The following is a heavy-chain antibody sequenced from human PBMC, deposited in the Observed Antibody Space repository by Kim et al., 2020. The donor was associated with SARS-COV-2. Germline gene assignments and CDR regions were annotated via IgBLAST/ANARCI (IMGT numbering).Heavy chain of an antibody. CDR1: GGSISSSSYY. CDR2: IYYSGST. Sequence: SETLSLTCTVSGGSISSSSYYWGWIRQPPGKGLEWIGSIYYSGSTYYNPSLKSRVTISVDTSKNQFSLKLSSVTAADTAVYYCARHGQQQLGIRGEYYYYGMDVWGQGTTVTVSS. V-gene: IGHV4-39*01. CDR3: ARHGQQQLGIRGEYYYYGMDV. J-gene: IGHJ6*02. D-gene: IGHD6-13*01.